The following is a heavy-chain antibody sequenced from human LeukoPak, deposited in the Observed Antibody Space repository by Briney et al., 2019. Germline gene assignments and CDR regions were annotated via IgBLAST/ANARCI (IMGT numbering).Heavy chain of an antibody. J-gene: IGHJ4*02. D-gene: IGHD6-13*01. CDR3: ARGRYLTTSGGAAAGFLDY. CDR2: IYHSGST. V-gene: IGHV4-59*12. CDR1: GDSIGSYH. Sequence: SETLSLTCTVSGDSIGSYHWSWIRQPPGKGLEWIGYIYHSGSTKYNPSLKSRVTISVDTSKNQFSLRLTSVTAADTAVYYCARGRYLTTSGGAAAGFLDYWGQGSLVTVST.